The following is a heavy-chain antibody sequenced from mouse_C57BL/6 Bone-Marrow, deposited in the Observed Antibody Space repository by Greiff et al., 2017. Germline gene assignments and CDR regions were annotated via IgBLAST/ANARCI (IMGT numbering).Heavy chain of an antibody. J-gene: IGHJ1*03. CDR3: AWADYESYWYFDV. D-gene: IGHD2-4*01. V-gene: IGHV1-81*01. CDR2: IYPRSGNT. CDR1: GYTFTSYG. Sequence: LVESGAELARPGASVKLSCKASGYTFTSYGISWVKQRTGQGLEWIGEIYPRSGNTYYNEKFKGKATLAADKSSSTAYMELRRLKAEDSAVYFCAWADYESYWYFDVWGTGTTVTVSS.